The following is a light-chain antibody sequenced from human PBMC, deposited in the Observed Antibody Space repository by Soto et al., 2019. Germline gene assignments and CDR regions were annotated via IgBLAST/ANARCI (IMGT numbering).Light chain of an antibody. V-gene: IGKV3-11*01. J-gene: IGKJ4*01. CDR1: QSISSQ. CDR3: QQRSNWPLT. Sequence: EIVLTLSPATLSLSPGERATLSCRASQSISSQLAWYQQKPGQAPRLLIHDASNRATGIPARFSGSGSSTDFTLTISSLEPEDFAVYFCQQRSNWPLTFGGGTKVEIK. CDR2: DAS.